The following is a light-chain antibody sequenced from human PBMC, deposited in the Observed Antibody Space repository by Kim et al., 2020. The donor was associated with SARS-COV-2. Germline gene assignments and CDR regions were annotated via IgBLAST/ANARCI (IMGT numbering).Light chain of an antibody. J-gene: IGLJ2*01. V-gene: IGLV3-19*01. CDR2: GKN. CDR1: RLRSYY. CDR3: NSRDSSGNHLV. Sequence: ALGQTVRITCQGDRLRSYYATWYQQKPGQAPVLVIYGKNNRPSGIPDRFSGSSSGKTAALTITGAQAEDEADYYCNSRDSSGNHLVFGGGTQLTV.